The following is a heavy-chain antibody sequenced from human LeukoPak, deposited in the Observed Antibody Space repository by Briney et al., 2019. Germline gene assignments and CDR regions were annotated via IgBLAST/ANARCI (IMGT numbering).Heavy chain of an antibody. CDR1: GFIFRSYS. Sequence: GGSLTLSCAASGFIFRSYSMTWVRQAPGKGLEWVSYITAASDVIYYADSVKGRFTISRDNAKNSVYLQMNRLRAEDTAIYYCARTIYGASKGELDSWGQGTLVTVSS. D-gene: IGHD4-17*01. CDR2: ITAASDVI. CDR3: ARTIYGASKGELDS. V-gene: IGHV3-48*04. J-gene: IGHJ5*01.